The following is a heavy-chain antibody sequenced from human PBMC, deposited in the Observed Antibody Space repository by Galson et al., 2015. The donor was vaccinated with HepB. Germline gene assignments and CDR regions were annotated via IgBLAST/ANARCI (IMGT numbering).Heavy chain of an antibody. D-gene: IGHD2-2*01. CDR3: ARSPAAFGPEYYYGMDV. V-gene: IGHV4-59*01. CDR2: IYYSGST. Sequence: ETLSLTCTVSGGSISSYYWSWIRQPPGKGLEWIGYIYYSGSTNYNPSLKSRVTISVDTSKNQFSLKLSSVTAADTAVYYCARSPAAFGPEYYYGMDVWGQGTTVTVFS. J-gene: IGHJ6*02. CDR1: GGSISSYY.